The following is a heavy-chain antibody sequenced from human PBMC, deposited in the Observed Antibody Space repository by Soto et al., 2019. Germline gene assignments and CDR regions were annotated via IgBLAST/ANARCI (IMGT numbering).Heavy chain of an antibody. CDR2: IRSDGTGN. V-gene: IGHV3-30*02. CDR1: GFTFSSCG. J-gene: IGHJ4*01. Sequence: GGSLRLSCVASGFTFSSCGMHWVRQAPGKGLEWVAFIRSDGTGNSYSDSLKGRITISRDNSRNTLYLQMNTLSAEDTAVYYCARGHYLYSSNHILDLWGDGSMVTGSS. D-gene: IGHD6-13*01. CDR3: ARGHYLYSSNHILDL.